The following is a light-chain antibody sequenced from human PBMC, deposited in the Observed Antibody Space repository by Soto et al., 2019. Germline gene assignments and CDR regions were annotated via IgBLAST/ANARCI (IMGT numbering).Light chain of an antibody. V-gene: IGLV2-14*01. CDR2: EVS. CDR3: SSYTSSSNLV. J-gene: IGLJ2*01. CDR1: SSDIGGYNF. Sequence: QSALTQPAYVSGSPGQSITISCTGTSSDIGGYNFVSWYQQHPRKAPKLMIYEVSSRPSGVSNRFSGSASGNTASLTISGLQAEDEAHYYCSSYTSSSNLVFGGGTKLTVL.